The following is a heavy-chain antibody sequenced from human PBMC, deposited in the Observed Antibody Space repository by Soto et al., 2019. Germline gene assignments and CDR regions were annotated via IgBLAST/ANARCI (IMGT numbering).Heavy chain of an antibody. CDR2: INPNSGGT. D-gene: IGHD3-16*01. CDR1: GYTLTGYY. J-gene: IGHJ6*02. Sequence: ASVKVPCKTSGYTLTGYYMHWVRQSPGQGLEWMGWINPNSGGTNYAQKFQGWVTMTRDTSISTAYMELRSLRFEDTAVYYCARVRPAGHNYGYEGYSGLEVWGQGTMVTVSS. CDR3: ARVRPAGHNYGYEGYSGLEV. V-gene: IGHV1-2*04.